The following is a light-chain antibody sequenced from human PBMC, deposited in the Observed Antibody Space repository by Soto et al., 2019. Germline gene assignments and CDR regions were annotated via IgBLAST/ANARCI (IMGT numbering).Light chain of an antibody. J-gene: IGKJ4*01. CDR2: DAS. CDR3: QQRSNWPPLT. V-gene: IGKV3-11*01. CDR1: QSVRTS. Sequence: EIVLTQSPATLSLSPGERATLSCRASQSVRTSLAWYQQKPGQPPRLLIYDASNRATGIPARFSGGGSGTDFTLTISSLEPEDFAVYYCQQRSNWPPLTFGGGTKVEIK.